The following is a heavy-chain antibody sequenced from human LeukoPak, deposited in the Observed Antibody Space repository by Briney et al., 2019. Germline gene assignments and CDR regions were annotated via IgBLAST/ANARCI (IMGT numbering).Heavy chain of an antibody. J-gene: IGHJ3*02. CDR3: ARTVTSSGAFDI. Sequence: ASVKVSCKASGYTFSGYYMHWVRQAPGQGREWMGWINPKSGDTNYAQKFQGRVTMTRDTSISTAHMELSRLRSDDPAVYYCARTVTSSGAFDIWGQGTMVTVSS. D-gene: IGHD4-17*01. CDR2: INPKSGDT. V-gene: IGHV1-2*02. CDR1: GYTFSGYY.